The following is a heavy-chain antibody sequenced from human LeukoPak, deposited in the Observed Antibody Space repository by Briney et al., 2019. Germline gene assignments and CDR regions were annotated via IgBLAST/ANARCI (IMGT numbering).Heavy chain of an antibody. CDR1: GFTFSSYA. V-gene: IGHV3-23*01. D-gene: IGHD3-22*01. CDR2: ISGSGGST. Sequence: GGSLRLSCAASGFTFSSYAMSWVRQAPGKGLEWVSAISGSGGSTYYADSAKGRFTISRDNSKNTLYLQMNSLRAEDTAVYYCAKEEGYYYDSGGYYVEYFQHWGQGTLVTVSS. CDR3: AKEEGYYYDSGGYYVEYFQH. J-gene: IGHJ1*01.